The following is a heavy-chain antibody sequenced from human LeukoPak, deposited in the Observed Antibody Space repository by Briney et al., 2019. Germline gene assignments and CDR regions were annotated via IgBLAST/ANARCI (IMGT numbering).Heavy chain of an antibody. CDR1: GFTFSDYY. V-gene: IGHV3-11*01. CDR2: ISSSGSTI. Sequence: PGGSLRLSCAASGFTFSDYYMSWIRQAPGKGLEWVSYISSSGSTIYYADSVKGGFTISRDNAKNSLYLQMNSLRAQDTAVYYCASMYIAAAAKAESYYFDYWGQGTLATVSS. J-gene: IGHJ4*02. D-gene: IGHD6-13*01. CDR3: ASMYIAAAAKAESYYFDY.